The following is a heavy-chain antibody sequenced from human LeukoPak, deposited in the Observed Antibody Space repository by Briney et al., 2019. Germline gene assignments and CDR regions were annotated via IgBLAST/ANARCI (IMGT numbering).Heavy chain of an antibody. CDR1: GFTFSSYW. CDR3: ARETRPRYSSGYYHRYFDL. V-gene: IGHV3-7*01. J-gene: IGHJ2*01. CDR2: IKQDGSEK. Sequence: GGSLRLSCAASGFTFSSYWMSWVRQAPGKGLEWVANIKQDGSEKYYVDSVKGRFTISRDNAKNSLYLQMNSLRAEDTAVYYCARETRPRYSSGYYHRYFDLWGRGTLVTVSS. D-gene: IGHD3-22*01.